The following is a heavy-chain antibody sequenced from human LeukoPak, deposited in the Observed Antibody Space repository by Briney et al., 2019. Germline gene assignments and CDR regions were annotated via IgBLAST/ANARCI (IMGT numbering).Heavy chain of an antibody. J-gene: IGHJ4*02. CDR2: VHYRGST. V-gene: IGHV4-59*08. D-gene: IGHD5-12*01. Sequence: TETLSLTCTVSGGSISNHYWSWIRQPPGRGLEWIGHVHYRGSTNNNPSLKSRVTISADTSKNQLTLKPSSVTAADTAVYYCARQTWLLDYWGQGTLVTVSS. CDR3: ARQTWLLDY. CDR1: GGSISNHY.